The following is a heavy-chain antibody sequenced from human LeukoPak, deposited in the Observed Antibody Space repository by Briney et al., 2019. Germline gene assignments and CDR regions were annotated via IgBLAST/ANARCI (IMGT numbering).Heavy chain of an antibody. D-gene: IGHD6-19*01. J-gene: IGHJ4*02. CDR3: ARDKSSVAGTLDY. Sequence: SVKVSCKASGGTFSSYAISWVRQAPGQGLEWMGRVIPILGIANYAQKFQGRVTITADKSTSTAYMELSSLRSEDTAVYYCARDKSSVAGTLDYWGQGTLVTVSS. V-gene: IGHV1-69*04. CDR2: VIPILGIA. CDR1: GGTFSSYA.